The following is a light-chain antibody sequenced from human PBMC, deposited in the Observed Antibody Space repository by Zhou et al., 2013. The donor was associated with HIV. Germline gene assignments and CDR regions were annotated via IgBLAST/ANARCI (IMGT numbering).Light chain of an antibody. CDR1: QTVSIN. CDR3: QQRGDWPPLT. V-gene: IGKV3-15*01. J-gene: IGKJ4*01. Sequence: EIVMAQSPATLSVSPGERATLSCRASQTVSINLAWYQQKPGQPPRLLIYGVSSRATGVPARFSGSGSGTEFTLTISGLQPEDFAVYYCQQRGDWPPLTFGGGTKVEI. CDR2: GVS.